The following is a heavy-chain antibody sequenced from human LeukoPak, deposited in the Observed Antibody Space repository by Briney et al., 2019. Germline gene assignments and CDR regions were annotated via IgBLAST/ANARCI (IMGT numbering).Heavy chain of an antibody. J-gene: IGHJ4*02. D-gene: IGHD3-9*01. Sequence: GGSLKLSCAASGFPFSNYWMSWVRQARGKVLEWVANIKHDGGDKHYVDSVKARFTIARDSAKNSLNLQMNSLRAEDTAVYYCARGGNYDILTGYIFDYWGQGTLVTVSS. V-gene: IGHV3-7*03. CDR3: ARGGNYDILTGYIFDY. CDR1: GFPFSNYW. CDR2: IKHDGGDK.